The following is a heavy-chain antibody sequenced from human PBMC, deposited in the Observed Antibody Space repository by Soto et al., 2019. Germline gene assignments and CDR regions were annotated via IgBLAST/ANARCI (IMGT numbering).Heavy chain of an antibody. Sequence: QVQLVESGGGVVQPGRSLRLSCAASGFTFSNYGMHWVRQAPGKGLEWVAVISYDGSNKYYADSVKGRFTISRDNSKNTLYLQMNSLRAEDTAVYYCAKTVRARTPKYCSGGSCYSWDYFDYWGQGTLVTVSS. V-gene: IGHV3-30*18. CDR1: GFTFSNYG. CDR2: ISYDGSNK. CDR3: AKTVRARTPKYCSGGSCYSWDYFDY. J-gene: IGHJ4*02. D-gene: IGHD2-15*01.